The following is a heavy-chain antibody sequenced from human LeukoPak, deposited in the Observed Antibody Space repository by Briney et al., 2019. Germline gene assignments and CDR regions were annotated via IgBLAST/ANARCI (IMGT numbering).Heavy chain of an antibody. Sequence: SETLSLTCTVSGGSISSYYWSWIRQPAGKGLEWIGRIYTSGSTNYNPSLKRRVTMSVDTSKNQFSLKLSSVTAADTAVYYCARDRPTVDYFDYWGQGTLVTVSS. V-gene: IGHV4-4*07. CDR3: ARDRPTVDYFDY. CDR1: GGSISSYY. CDR2: IYTSGST. D-gene: IGHD1-26*01. J-gene: IGHJ4*02.